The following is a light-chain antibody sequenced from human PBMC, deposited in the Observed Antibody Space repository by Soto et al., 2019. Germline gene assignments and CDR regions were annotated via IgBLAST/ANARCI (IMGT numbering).Light chain of an antibody. CDR3: QRSYSSPLT. CDR1: QSISNY. J-gene: IGKJ4*01. Sequence: DIQMTQSPSSLSASVGDRVTITCRASQSISNYLNWYQQKPGKASKLLIYGASNLQSGVPSRFSGSGAWTDFTLTISSLQPEDFATFYCQRSYSSPLTFGGGTKVEIK. V-gene: IGKV1-39*01. CDR2: GAS.